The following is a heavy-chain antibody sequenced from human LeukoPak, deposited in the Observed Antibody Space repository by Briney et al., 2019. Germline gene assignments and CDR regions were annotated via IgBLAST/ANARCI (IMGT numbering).Heavy chain of an antibody. CDR2: ISPSSSAI. V-gene: IGHV3-48*04. Sequence: GGSLRLSCAASGFTFSSYSMSWVRQAPGKGLEWVSFISPSSSAIYYADSVKGRFTISRDNTKNSLYLQMNSLRAEDTAVYYCARATYGDLDYWGQGTLVTVSS. D-gene: IGHD2-8*01. J-gene: IGHJ4*02. CDR1: GFTFSSYS. CDR3: ARATYGDLDY.